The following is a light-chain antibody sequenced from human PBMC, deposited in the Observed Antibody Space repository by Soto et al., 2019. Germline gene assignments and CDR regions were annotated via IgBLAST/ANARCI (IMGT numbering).Light chain of an antibody. CDR3: QSYDTRLRWV. Sequence: QTVVTQPPSVSGAPGQRVTISCTGSSSNFGANFDVQWYQQFSGTAPKLLIYGDTIRPSGVPDRFSGSKSGTSASLAITGLQAEDEADYYCQSYDTRLRWVFGGGTKLTVL. CDR2: GDT. V-gene: IGLV1-40*01. CDR1: SSNFGANFD. J-gene: IGLJ2*01.